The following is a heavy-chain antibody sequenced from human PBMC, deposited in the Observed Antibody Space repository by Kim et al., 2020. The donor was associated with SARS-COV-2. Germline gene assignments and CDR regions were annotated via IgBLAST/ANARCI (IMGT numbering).Heavy chain of an antibody. CDR2: IYYSGST. J-gene: IGHJ6*02. CDR3: ARDNYYDGMDV. Sequence: SETLSLTCTVSGGSISSSSYYWGWIRQPPGKGLEWIGSIYYSGSTYYNPSLKSRVTISVDTSKNQFSLKLSSVTAADTAVYYCARDNYYDGMDVWGQGTTVTVSS. V-gene: IGHV4-39*07. CDR1: GGSISSSSYY. D-gene: IGHD3-22*01.